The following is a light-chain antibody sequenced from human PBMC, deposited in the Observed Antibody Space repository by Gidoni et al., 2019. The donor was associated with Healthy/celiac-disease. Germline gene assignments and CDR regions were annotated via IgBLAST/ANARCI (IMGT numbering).Light chain of an antibody. V-gene: IGKV3-20*01. CDR1: QSVSSSY. Sequence: EIVLTQSPGTLSLSPGERATLSCRASQSVSSSYLAWYQQKTGQAPRLLIYGASSRATGIPDRFSGSGSVTDFTLTISRLEPEDFAVYYCQQYGSSEYTFGQXTKLEIK. J-gene: IGKJ2*01. CDR3: QQYGSSEYT. CDR2: GAS.